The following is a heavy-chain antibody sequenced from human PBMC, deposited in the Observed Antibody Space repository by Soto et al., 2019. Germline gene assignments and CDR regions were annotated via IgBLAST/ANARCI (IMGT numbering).Heavy chain of an antibody. Sequence: EVQLVESGGGLVQPGGSLRLSCAASGFTFGTYEMNWFRQAQGRGLEWVSYISRSGSTIYYADSVKGRFTISRDNAKNSLYLQLNSLRAEDTAVYYCARDPSLSSSSYLSYYYGMDVWGQGTTVTVSS. CDR2: ISRSGSTI. V-gene: IGHV3-48*03. D-gene: IGHD6-6*01. CDR3: ARDPSLSSSSYLSYYYGMDV. J-gene: IGHJ6*02. CDR1: GFTFGTYE.